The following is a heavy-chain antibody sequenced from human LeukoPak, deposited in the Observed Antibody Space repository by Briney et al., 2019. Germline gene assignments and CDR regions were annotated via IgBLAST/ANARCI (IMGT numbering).Heavy chain of an antibody. V-gene: IGHV4-4*07. D-gene: IGHD4-23*01. J-gene: IGHJ4*02. CDR3: AKGWTTVVTRLLIDY. Sequence: KPSETLSLTCTVSGGSISSYYWSWIRQPAGKGLEWIGRLYTSGSTNYNPSLKSRVTMSVDTSKSHFSLKLSSVTAADTAVYYCAKGWTTVVTRLLIDYWGQGTLVTVSS. CDR2: LYTSGST. CDR1: GGSISSYY.